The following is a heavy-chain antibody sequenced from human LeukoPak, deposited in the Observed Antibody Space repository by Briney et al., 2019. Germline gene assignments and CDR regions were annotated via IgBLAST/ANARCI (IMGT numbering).Heavy chain of an antibody. J-gene: IGHJ4*02. Sequence: NPGGSLRLSCAASGFTFSSYSMNWVRQAPGKGLEWVSSISSSSSYIYYADSVKGRFTISRDNAKNSLYLQMNSLRAEDTAVYYCARGVLRLGELSRFYFDYWGQGTLVTVSS. V-gene: IGHV3-21*01. CDR3: ARGVLRLGELSRFYFDY. CDR2: ISSSSSYI. CDR1: GFTFSSYS. D-gene: IGHD3-16*02.